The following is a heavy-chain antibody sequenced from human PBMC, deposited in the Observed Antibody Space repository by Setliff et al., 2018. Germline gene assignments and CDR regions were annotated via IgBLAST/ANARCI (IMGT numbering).Heavy chain of an antibody. CDR2: FSGSSSTI. V-gene: IGHV3-48*01. D-gene: IGHD1-26*01. Sequence: GESLKISCAASGFTFSSYSMNWVRQAPGKGLEWVSYFSGSSSTIRYADSVKGRFTISRDNAKNSLYLQMNSLRAEDTAVYYCARSGNYRVDYWGQGTLVTVSS. CDR3: ARSGNYRVDY. CDR1: GFTFSSYS. J-gene: IGHJ4*02.